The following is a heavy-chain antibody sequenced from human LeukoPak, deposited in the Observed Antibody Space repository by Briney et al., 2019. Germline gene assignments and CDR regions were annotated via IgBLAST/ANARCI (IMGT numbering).Heavy chain of an antibody. CDR3: ARIVGIASRGYFDY. CDR1: GHTFTSYL. V-gene: IGHV1-69*13. J-gene: IGHJ4*02. CDR2: IIPIFGTT. Sequence: SVKVSCKASGHTFTSYLISWVRQVPGQGLEWMGGIIPIFGTTNYAQKFQGRVTITADESTSTAYMELSSLRSEDTAVYYCARIVGIASRGYFDYWGQGTLVTVSS. D-gene: IGHD3-10*01.